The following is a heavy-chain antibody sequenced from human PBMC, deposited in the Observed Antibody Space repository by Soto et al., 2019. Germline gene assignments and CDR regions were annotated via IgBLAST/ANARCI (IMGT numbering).Heavy chain of an antibody. CDR3: AATTGTAIYYYYGMDV. CDR1: GFTFTSSA. Sequence: QMQLVQSGPEVKKPGTSVKVSCKASGFTFTSSAMQWVRQARGQRLEWIGWIVVGSGNTNHAQKFQERVTITGDMSTSTAYMELSSLRSEDTAVYYCAATTGTAIYYYYGMDVWGQGTTVTVSS. CDR2: IVVGSGNT. J-gene: IGHJ6*02. V-gene: IGHV1-58*02. D-gene: IGHD1-1*01.